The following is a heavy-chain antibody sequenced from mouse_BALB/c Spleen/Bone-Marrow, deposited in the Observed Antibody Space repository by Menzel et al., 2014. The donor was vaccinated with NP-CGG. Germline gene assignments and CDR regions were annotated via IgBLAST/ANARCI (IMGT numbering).Heavy chain of an antibody. V-gene: IGHV1-7*01. CDR2: INPSTGYT. Sequence: VQLQQSGAELAKPGASVKVSCKASGYTFTGYWMHWVKQRPGQGLEWIGYINPSTGYTEYNQKFKDKATLTANRSSSTAYMQLSSLTSEDSAVYYCASTTVVDYWGQGTTLTVSS. CDR3: ASTTVVDY. J-gene: IGHJ2*01. CDR1: GYTFTGYW. D-gene: IGHD1-1*01.